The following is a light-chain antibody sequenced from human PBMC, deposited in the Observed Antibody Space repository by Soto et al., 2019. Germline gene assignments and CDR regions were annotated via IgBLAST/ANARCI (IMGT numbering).Light chain of an antibody. Sequence: QSVLTQPASVSGSPGRSITISCTGSSSDIGAYNYVSWFQQYPGKAPKLIISEVSNRPSGVSNRFSGSKSGTAASLTISGLQTEDEADYFCFSFTTDSTHGFGTGIKVTV. CDR1: SSDIGAYNY. CDR2: EVS. CDR3: FSFTTDSTHG. J-gene: IGLJ1*01. V-gene: IGLV2-14*01.